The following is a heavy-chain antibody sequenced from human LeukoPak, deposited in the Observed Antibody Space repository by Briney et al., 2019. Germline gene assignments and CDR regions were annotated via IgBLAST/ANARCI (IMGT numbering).Heavy chain of an antibody. V-gene: IGHV4-61*02. CDR3: ARSGYCSGGSCYPTDY. J-gene: IGHJ4*02. CDR2: IYTSGST. Sequence: SQTLSLTCTVSGGSISSGSYYWSWIRQPAGKGLEWIGRIYTSGSTNYNPSLKSRVTISVDTSKNQFSLKLSSVTAADTAVYYCARSGYCSGGSCYPTDYWGQGTLVTVSS. CDR1: GGSISSGSYY. D-gene: IGHD2-15*01.